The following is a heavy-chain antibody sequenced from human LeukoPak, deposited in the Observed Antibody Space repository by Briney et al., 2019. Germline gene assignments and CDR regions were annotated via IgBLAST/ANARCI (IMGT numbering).Heavy chain of an antibody. Sequence: GGSLRLSCAASGFTFSNFWMGWVRQAPGKGLEWVANIKTEGYDTYYVDSVKGRFTISRDNAKNSLYLQMNSLRAEDTAVYYCARVLGLDSYGMDVWGQGTTVTVSS. CDR1: GFTFSNFW. CDR3: ARVLGLDSYGMDV. V-gene: IGHV3-7*01. CDR2: IKTEGYDT. D-gene: IGHD3-16*01. J-gene: IGHJ6*02.